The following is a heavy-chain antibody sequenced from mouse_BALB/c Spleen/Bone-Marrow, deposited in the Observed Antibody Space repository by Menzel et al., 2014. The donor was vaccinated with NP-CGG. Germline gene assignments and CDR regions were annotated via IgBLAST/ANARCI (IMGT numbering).Heavy chain of an antibody. CDR1: GYTFTSYW. CDR2: IDPSDSYS. CDR3: ARGVVYYYAMDY. V-gene: IGHV1-69*02. J-gene: IGHJ4*01. Sequence: QVQLQQPGAELVKPGASVKLSCKASGYTFTSYWMHWVKQRPGQGLEWIGEIDPSDSYSNYNQNFKGKATLTVDKSSSTAYMQLTSLTSEDSAVYYCARGVVYYYAMDYWGQGTSVAVSS.